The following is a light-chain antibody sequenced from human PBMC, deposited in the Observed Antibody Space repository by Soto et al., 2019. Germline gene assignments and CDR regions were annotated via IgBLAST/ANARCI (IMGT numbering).Light chain of an antibody. J-gene: IGLJ2*01. CDR2: EVT. V-gene: IGLV2-23*02. CDR1: SSDVGNYNL. CDR3: CSYAGSGIVV. Sequence: QSALTQPASVSGSPGQSITISCTGTSSDVGNYNLVSWYQQHPGKVPKVMIYEVTKRPSGVSNRVSGSKSGNTASLTISGLQAEDEADYYCCSYAGSGIVVFGGGTKVTVL.